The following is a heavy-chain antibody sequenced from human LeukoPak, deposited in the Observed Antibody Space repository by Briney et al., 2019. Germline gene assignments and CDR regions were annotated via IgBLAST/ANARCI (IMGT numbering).Heavy chain of an antibody. Sequence: GGSLRLSCAASGFTFSIAWMSWVRQAPGKGLEWLGQIKKKSDGATTAYAAPVKGRFTISRDDSKNTLFLQMNSLKTEDTALYYCTWSGLKIESWGQGTLVTVSS. V-gene: IGHV3-15*01. D-gene: IGHD3-3*01. CDR1: GFTFSIAW. J-gene: IGHJ4*02. CDR3: TWSGLKIES. CDR2: IKKKSDGATT.